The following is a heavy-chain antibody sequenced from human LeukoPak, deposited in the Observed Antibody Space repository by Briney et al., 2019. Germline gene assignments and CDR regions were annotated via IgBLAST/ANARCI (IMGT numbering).Heavy chain of an antibody. CDR2: ISSSSSYI. CDR1: GFTLSSHA. Sequence: GGSLRLSCAASGFTLSSHAIHWVRQAPGKGLEWVSSISSSSSYIYYADSVKGRFTISRDNAKNSLYLQMNSLRAEDTAVYYCARDPPRDVWGKGTTVTVSS. CDR3: ARDPPRDV. V-gene: IGHV3-21*01. J-gene: IGHJ6*04.